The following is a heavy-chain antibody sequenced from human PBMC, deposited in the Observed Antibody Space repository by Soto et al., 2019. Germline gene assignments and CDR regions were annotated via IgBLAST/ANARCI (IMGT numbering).Heavy chain of an antibody. Sequence: GGSLRLSCAASGFTFGNYWMHWVRQAPGKGLVWVSLISPDGTNTAYADSVKGRFTTSRDSAKNTLYLQMDSLRAEDSAIYYCIRGTPGDYWCQGALVTVSS. CDR1: GFTFGNYW. D-gene: IGHD1-7*01. CDR2: ISPDGTNT. V-gene: IGHV3-74*01. CDR3: IRGTPGDY. J-gene: IGHJ4*02.